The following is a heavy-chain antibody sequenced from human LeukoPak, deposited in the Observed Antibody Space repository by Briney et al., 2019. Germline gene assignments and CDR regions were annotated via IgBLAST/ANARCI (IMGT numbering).Heavy chain of an antibody. J-gene: IGHJ6*03. CDR3: ARGRYCSSTSCHYYYYYYYMDV. Sequence: ASETLSLTCAVYGGPFSGYYWSWIRQPPGKGLEWIGEINHSGSTNYNPSHKSRVTISVDTSKNQFSLKLSSVTAADTAVYYCARGRYCSSTSCHYYYYYYYMDVWGRGTTVTVSS. V-gene: IGHV4-34*01. D-gene: IGHD2-2*01. CDR1: GGPFSGYY. CDR2: INHSGST.